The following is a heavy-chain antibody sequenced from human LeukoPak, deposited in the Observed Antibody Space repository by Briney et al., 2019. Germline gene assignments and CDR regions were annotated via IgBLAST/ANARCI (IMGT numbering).Heavy chain of an antibody. D-gene: IGHD1-14*01. Sequence: GGSLRLSCAASELTFSSHWMHWVRQAPGKGLVWVSRITNDGSSTTYADSVKGRFTISRDNAKNMLYLQVNSLRAEDTAVYYCATRQGGNPAYWGQGTLVTVSS. V-gene: IGHV3-74*01. J-gene: IGHJ4*02. CDR3: ATRQGGNPAY. CDR2: ITNDGSST. CDR1: ELTFSSHW.